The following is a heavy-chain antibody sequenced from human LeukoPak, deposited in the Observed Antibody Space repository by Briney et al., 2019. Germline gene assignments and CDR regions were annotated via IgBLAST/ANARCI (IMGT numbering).Heavy chain of an antibody. D-gene: IGHD4-23*01. V-gene: IGHV3-23*01. CDR3: AKDPYYGGPDHYYYMDV. Sequence: GGSLRLSCAASGFTFSSYGLSWVRQAPEKGLEWVSAISGSGDSTYYADSVKGRFTLSRDNSKNTLYLQMNNLRAEDTAVYYCAKDPYYGGPDHYYYMDVWGKGTTVT. CDR2: ISGSGDST. J-gene: IGHJ6*03. CDR1: GFTFSSYG.